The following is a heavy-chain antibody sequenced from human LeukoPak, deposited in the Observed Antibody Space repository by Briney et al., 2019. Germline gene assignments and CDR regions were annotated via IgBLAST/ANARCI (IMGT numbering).Heavy chain of an antibody. CDR1: GFSFDNYD. V-gene: IGHV3-13*01. CDR3: ARDLVLGSFYYDFWSGYPPPDAFDI. J-gene: IGHJ3*02. CDR2: IGTGGDT. D-gene: IGHD3-3*01. Sequence: GGSLRLSCAVSGFSFDNYDMHWVRQISGEGLEWVAAIGTGGDTYYRDSVKGRFTISRDNSKNTLYLQMNSLRAEDTAVYYCARDLVLGSFYYDFWSGYPPPDAFDIWGQGTMVTVSS.